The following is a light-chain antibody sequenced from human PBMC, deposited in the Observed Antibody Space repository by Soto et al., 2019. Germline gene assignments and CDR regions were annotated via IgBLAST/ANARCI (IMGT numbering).Light chain of an antibody. CDR3: QQRNDWVT. CDR2: DAS. J-gene: IGKJ4*01. V-gene: IGKV3-11*01. Sequence: VVLTHSPATLSFSQRYRSTLSFRASQSIRNYLAWYQQKPGQAPRLLIYDASNRATGIPARFSGSGSGTDFILTISSLEPEDSGVYYCQQRNDWVTFGGGTKVDTK. CDR1: QSIRNY.